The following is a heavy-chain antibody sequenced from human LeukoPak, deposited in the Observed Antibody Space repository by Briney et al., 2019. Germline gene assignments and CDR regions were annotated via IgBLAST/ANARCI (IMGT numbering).Heavy chain of an antibody. V-gene: IGHV1-3*01. J-gene: IGHJ5*02. CDR1: RYTFTSYA. CDR3: ASTLIVVVAATAGVDWFDP. CDR2: INAGNGNT. Sequence: ASVKVSCKASRYTFTSYAMHWVRQAPGQRLEWIGWINAGNGNTKYSQKFQGRVTITRDTSASTAYMELSSLRSEDTAVYYCASTLIVVVAATAGVDWFDPWGQGTLVTVSS. D-gene: IGHD2-15*01.